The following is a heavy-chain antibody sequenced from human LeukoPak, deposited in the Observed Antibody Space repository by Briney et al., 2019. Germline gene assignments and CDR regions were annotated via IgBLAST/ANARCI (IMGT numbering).Heavy chain of an antibody. V-gene: IGHV3-43D*04. J-gene: IGHJ3*02. D-gene: IGHD3-10*01. CDR2: ISWDGGST. Sequence: GGSLRLSCAASGFTFDDCAMHWVRQAPGKGLEWVSLISWDGGSTYYADSVKGRFTISRDNSKNSLYLQMNSLRAEDTALYYCAKDRGWDGSGHDAFDIWGQGTMVTVFS. CDR1: GFTFDDCA. CDR3: AKDRGWDGSGHDAFDI.